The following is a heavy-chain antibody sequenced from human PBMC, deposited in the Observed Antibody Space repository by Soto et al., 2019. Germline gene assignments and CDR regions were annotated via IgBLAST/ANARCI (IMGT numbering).Heavy chain of an antibody. D-gene: IGHD3-9*01. CDR1: GGSISSGDYY. Sequence: LSLTCTVSGGSISSGDYYWSWIRQPPGKGLEWIGYIYYSGSTYYNPSLKSRVTISVDTSKNQFSLKLSSVTAAGTAVYYCARAFDILTRYYFDYWGQGTLVTVSS. CDR2: IYYSGST. J-gene: IGHJ4*02. CDR3: ARAFDILTRYYFDY. V-gene: IGHV4-30-4*01.